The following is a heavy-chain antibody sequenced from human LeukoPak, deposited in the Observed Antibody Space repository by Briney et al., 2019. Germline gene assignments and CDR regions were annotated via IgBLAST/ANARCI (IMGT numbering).Heavy chain of an antibody. D-gene: IGHD6-19*01. Sequence: PGGSLRLSCAASGFTVSSNYMSWVRQAPGKGLEWVSVIYSGGSTYYADSVKGRLTISRDNAKNSLYLQMNSLRAEDTALYYCAREWSSGYDYWGQGTLVTVSS. CDR3: AREWSSGYDY. J-gene: IGHJ4*02. V-gene: IGHV3-66*01. CDR2: IYSGGST. CDR1: GFTVSSNY.